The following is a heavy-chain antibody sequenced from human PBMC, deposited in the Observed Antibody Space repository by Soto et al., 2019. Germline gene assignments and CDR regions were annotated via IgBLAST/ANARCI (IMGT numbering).Heavy chain of an antibody. CDR2: IYYSGST. V-gene: IGHV4-31*03. CDR3: AREAYYGSGSYQVRDY. Sequence: QVQLQESGPRLVKPSQTLSLTCTVSGGSISSGGYYWSWIRQHPGKGLEWIGYIYYSGSTYYNPSLKSRVTISVDTSKNQFSLKLSSVTAADTAVYYCAREAYYGSGSYQVRDYWGQGTLVTVSS. CDR1: GGSISSGGYY. D-gene: IGHD3-10*01. J-gene: IGHJ4*02.